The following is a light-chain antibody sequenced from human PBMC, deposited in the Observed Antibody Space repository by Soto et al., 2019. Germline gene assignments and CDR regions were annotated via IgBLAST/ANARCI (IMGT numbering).Light chain of an antibody. J-gene: IGKJ1*01. Sequence: DIQMTQSPSSLSASVGDRVTITCRASQNIQIYLSWYQQKPGKAPKILIYAGSTLQSGVPSRFSGSGSGTDFTLTISSLQPGDSATYYCQQSYGAPTFGQGTKVEIK. CDR3: QQSYGAPT. V-gene: IGKV1-39*01. CDR1: QNIQIY. CDR2: AGS.